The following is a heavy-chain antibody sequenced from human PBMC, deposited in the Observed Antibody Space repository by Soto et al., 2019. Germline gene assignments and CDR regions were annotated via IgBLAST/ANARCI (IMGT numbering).Heavy chain of an antibody. CDR3: ATSTIAVVFSTTIDAFDI. CDR1: ADIFSNYD. V-gene: IGHV1-8*01. J-gene: IGHJ3*02. CDR2: MNPRSGNT. D-gene: IGHD3-22*01. Sequence: QVQLVQSGAEVKKPGASVKVSCRASADIFSNYDINWVRQAAGQGLEWMGWMNPRSGNTGSAQEFQGRVTMTRNNSISTAYIEVSSLRSDDTAVYYCATSTIAVVFSTTIDAFDIWGQGTMVTVSS.